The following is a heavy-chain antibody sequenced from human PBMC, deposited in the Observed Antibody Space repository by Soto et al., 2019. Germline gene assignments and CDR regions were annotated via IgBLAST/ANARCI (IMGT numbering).Heavy chain of an antibody. V-gene: IGHV3-23*01. D-gene: IGHD3-22*01. J-gene: IGHJ4*01. CDR2: ISGSGGST. CDR1: GFTFSSYA. CDR3: ATEGRIMIVVVIAPNDYYFDY. Sequence: GGSLRLSCAASGFTFSSYAMSWVRQAPGKGLEWVSAISGSGGSTYYADSVKGRFTISRDNSKNTLYLQMNSLRAEDTAVYYCATEGRIMIVVVIAPNDYYFDYWGQRTLVTVSS.